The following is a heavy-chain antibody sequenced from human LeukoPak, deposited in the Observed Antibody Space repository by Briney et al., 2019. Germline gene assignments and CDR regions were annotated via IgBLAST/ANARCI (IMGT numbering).Heavy chain of an antibody. CDR3: ARRGYSGYEYYFDY. D-gene: IGHD5-12*01. J-gene: IGHJ4*02. V-gene: IGHV5-51*01. CDR1: GDSFTSYW. CDR2: IYPGDCET. Sequence: GESLKISCKGSGDSFTSYWNGWVRQLPGKGLEWMGTIYPGDCETRYSPSFQGQVTISADKSISTAYLQWSSLKASDTSMYYCARRGYSGYEYYFDYWGQGTLVTVSS.